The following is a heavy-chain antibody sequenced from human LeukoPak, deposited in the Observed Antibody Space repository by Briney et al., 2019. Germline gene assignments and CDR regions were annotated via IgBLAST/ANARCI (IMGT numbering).Heavy chain of an antibody. CDR2: INPSGGST. CDR1: GYTFTSYY. J-gene: IGHJ3*02. CDR3: ARGLGGYDAFDI. D-gene: IGHD3-16*01. Sequence: ASVKASCKASGYTFTSYYMHWVRQAPGQGLEWMGIINPSGGSTSYAQKFQGRVTMTRDMSTSTVYMELSSLRSEDTAVYYCARGLGGYDAFDIWGQGTMVTVSS. V-gene: IGHV1-46*01.